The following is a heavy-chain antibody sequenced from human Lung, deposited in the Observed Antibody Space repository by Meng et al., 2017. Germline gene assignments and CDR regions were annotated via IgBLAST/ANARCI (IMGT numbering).Heavy chain of an antibody. D-gene: IGHD3-3*01. Sequence: EVQGVGSGGGWVQPGGALRLSCAASGLTLSSYAMSWVRQAPGKGLEWVSAISGSGGSTYYADSVKGRFTISRDNSKNTLYLQMNSLGADDTAVYYCARDLAWVLFDYWGQGALVTVPS. CDR3: ARDLAWVLFDY. V-gene: IGHV3-23*04. CDR2: ISGSGGST. J-gene: IGHJ4*02. CDR1: GLTLSSYA.